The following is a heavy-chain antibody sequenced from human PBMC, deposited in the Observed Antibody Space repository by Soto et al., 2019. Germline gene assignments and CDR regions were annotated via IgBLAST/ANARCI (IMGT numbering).Heavy chain of an antibody. V-gene: IGHV1-69*06. Sequence: GASVEVSCRASGGTFSSYAISWVRQAPGQGLEWMGGIIPIFGTANYAQKFQGRVTITADKSTSTAYMELSGLRSEDTAVYYCARAVGWLQKAYYFDYWGQGTLVTVSS. CDR3: ARAVGWLQKAYYFDY. CDR2: IIPIFGTA. CDR1: GGTFSSYA. J-gene: IGHJ4*02. D-gene: IGHD5-12*01.